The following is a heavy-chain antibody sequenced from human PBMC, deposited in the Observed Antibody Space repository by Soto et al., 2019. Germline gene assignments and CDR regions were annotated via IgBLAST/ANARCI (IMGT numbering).Heavy chain of an antibody. CDR3: ANDGPHYNLLTGYETDP. Sequence: EVQLLESGGGLVQPGGSLRLSCAASGFTFSDYAMNWVRQAPGKGLEWVSGISGGDGSAMSGRAGTTYYADSVNSRCTISIDNAKSTLYLQMNSLRAEDPAVYYCANDGPHYNLLTGYETDPWGQGTLVTVSS. V-gene: IGHV3-23*01. J-gene: IGHJ5*02. D-gene: IGHD3-9*01. CDR1: GFTFSDYA. CDR2: ISGGDGSAMSGRAGTT.